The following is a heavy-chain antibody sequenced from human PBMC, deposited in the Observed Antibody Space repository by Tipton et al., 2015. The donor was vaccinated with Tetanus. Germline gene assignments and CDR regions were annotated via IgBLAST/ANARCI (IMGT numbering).Heavy chain of an antibody. CDR3: VRDGGSSGWLAY. CDR2: MYSGGDT. Sequence: SLRLSCVASGFIVSSHYMSWVRQAPGKGLEWVSVMYSGGDTYYVDSLKGRFSISRDNAKSTLYRQRNSLRVEDTAVYYCVRDGGSSGWLAYWCQGTRVTVSS. D-gene: IGHD6-19*01. CDR1: GFIVSSHY. V-gene: IGHV3-53*01. J-gene: IGHJ4*02.